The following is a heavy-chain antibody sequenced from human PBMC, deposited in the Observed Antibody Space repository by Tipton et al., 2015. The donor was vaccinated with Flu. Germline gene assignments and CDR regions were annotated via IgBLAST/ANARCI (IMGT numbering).Heavy chain of an antibody. Sequence: TLSLTCTVSGDSMHNYYWNWIRQPAGKGLEWIGRIYASGSTTYNPSLKSRVTISVDTSKNQFSLKLNSVTAADTAVYYCARLSYYDVDLKNFYFEDWGQGTLVTVSS. CDR2: IYASGST. D-gene: IGHD3-10*02. J-gene: IGHJ4*02. CDR3: ARLSYYDVDLKNFYFED. CDR1: GDSMHNYY. V-gene: IGHV4-4*07.